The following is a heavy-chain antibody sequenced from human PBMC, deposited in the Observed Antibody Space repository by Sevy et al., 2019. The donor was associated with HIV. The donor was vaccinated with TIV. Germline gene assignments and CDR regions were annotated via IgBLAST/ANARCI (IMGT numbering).Heavy chain of an antibody. Sequence: ASVKVSCKASGGTFSSYAISWVRQAPGQGLEWMGGIIPIFGTANYAQKFQGRVTITADESTRTAYMELSSLRSEDTAVYYCARVMVRGVIVDPWGQGTLVTVSS. CDR2: IIPIFGTA. V-gene: IGHV1-69*13. CDR1: GGTFSSYA. J-gene: IGHJ5*02. D-gene: IGHD3-10*01. CDR3: ARVMVRGVIVDP.